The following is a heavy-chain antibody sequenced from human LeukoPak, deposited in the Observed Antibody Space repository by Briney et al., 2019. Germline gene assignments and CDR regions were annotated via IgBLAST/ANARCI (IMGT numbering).Heavy chain of an antibody. V-gene: IGHV1-2*02. CDR1: VYTFTGYY. J-gene: IGHJ4*02. D-gene: IGHD3-22*01. CDR3: ARDGWWGYYYDSSGYSYGGNFDY. CDR2: INPNSGGT. Sequence: ASVKVACKPSVYTFTGYYMGWVRQAPGQELEWIGWINPNSGGTNYAQKFQGRVTMTRDTSISTAYMELSRLRSDDTAVYYCARDGWWGYYYDSSGYSYGGNFDYWGQGTLVTVSS.